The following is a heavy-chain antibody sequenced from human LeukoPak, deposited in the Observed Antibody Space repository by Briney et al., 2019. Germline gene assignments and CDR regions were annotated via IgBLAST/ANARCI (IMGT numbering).Heavy chain of an antibody. Sequence: SETLSLTCAVSGGSISSSNWWSWVRQPPGKGLEWIGEIYHSGSTNYNPSLKSRVTISVDTSKNQFSLKLSSVTAADTAVYYCARVLLGDILTGYFFYFDYWGQGTLVTVSS. CDR3: ARVLLGDILTGYFFYFDY. D-gene: IGHD3-9*01. J-gene: IGHJ4*02. V-gene: IGHV4-4*02. CDR2: IYHSGST. CDR1: GGSISSSNW.